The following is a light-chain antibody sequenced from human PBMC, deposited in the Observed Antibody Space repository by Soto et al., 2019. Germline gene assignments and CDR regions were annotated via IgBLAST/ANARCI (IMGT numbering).Light chain of an antibody. CDR1: SSDVGGYNY. V-gene: IGLV2-14*01. J-gene: IGLJ2*01. Sequence: QSALTQPASVSGSPGQSITISCTGTSSDVGGYNYVSWYQQHPGKAPKLMIYDVSNRPSGVSNRFSGSKSGNTASLTISGRQAEDEADYYCSSYTSSSTYVVFGGGTKLTDL. CDR2: DVS. CDR3: SSYTSSSTYVV.